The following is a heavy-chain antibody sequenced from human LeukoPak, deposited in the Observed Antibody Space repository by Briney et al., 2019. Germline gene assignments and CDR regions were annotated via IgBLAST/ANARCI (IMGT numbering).Heavy chain of an antibody. J-gene: IGHJ4*02. V-gene: IGHV3-21*01. Sequence: GGSLRLSCAASGFTFSSYSMNWVRQAPGKGLEWVSSISSSSSYIYYADSVKGRFTISRDNAKNSLYLQMNSLRAEDTAVYYCAREESMIVPPIEYYFDYWGQGTLVTVSS. CDR2: ISSSSSYI. CDR3: AREESMIVPPIEYYFDY. D-gene: IGHD3-22*01. CDR1: GFTFSSYS.